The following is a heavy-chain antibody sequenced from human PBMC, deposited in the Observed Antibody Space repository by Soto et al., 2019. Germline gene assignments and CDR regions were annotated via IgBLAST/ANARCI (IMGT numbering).Heavy chain of an antibody. CDR2: ISSSSSYI. J-gene: IGHJ6*02. D-gene: IGHD5-12*01. CDR1: GFTFSSYS. Sequence: GGSLRLSCAASGFTFSSYSMNWVRQAPGKGLEWVSSISSSSSYIYYADSVKGRFTISRDNAKNSLYLQMNSLRAKDTAVYYCARVCGYSGYVLYYYYGMDVWGQGTTVTVSS. V-gene: IGHV3-21*01. CDR3: ARVCGYSGYVLYYYYGMDV.